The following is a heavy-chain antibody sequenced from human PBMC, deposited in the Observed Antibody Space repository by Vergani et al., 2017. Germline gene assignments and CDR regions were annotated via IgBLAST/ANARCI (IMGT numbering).Heavy chain of an antibody. J-gene: IGHJ5*02. CDR1: FDSISSGVYY. Sequence: QVQLQESGPGLVKSSETLSLTCSVSFDSISSGVYYWNWIRQHPGKVLEWIGYIYSTGSTHHNPSLRRRINMSVDTSKNQFSLKLNSVTAADTAMYYCGRVADFYGLGSRLLDLWGQGILVTVSS. D-gene: IGHD3-10*01. CDR3: GRVADFYGLGSRLLDL. CDR2: IYSTGST. V-gene: IGHV4-31*03.